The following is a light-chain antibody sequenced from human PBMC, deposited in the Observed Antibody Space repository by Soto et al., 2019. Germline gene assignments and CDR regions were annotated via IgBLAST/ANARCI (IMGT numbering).Light chain of an antibody. V-gene: IGKV1-9*01. CDR2: AAS. J-gene: IGKJ4*01. CDR3: QQLNTYPFS. Sequence: DIPLTQSPSFLSASVGDRVTLTCRASQGISSYLAWYQQKPGKAPKLLIYAASTLQSGVPARFSGSESGTQFTRTISSLQPEDFGTYYCQQLNTYPFSFGGGTKVEIK. CDR1: QGISSY.